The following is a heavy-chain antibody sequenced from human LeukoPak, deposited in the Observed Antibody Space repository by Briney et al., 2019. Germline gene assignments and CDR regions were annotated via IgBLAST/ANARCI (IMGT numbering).Heavy chain of an antibody. D-gene: IGHD2-2*01. V-gene: IGHV1-18*01. CDR2: ISAYNGNT. Sequence: ASVKVSCNASGYTSTSYGISWVRQAPGHGLEWMGWISAYNGNTNYAQKLQGRVTMTTDTSTTTDYMELRSLRSDDTAVYYCARGGVTSNYFDYWGQGTLVNVSS. J-gene: IGHJ4*02. CDR3: ARGGVTSNYFDY. CDR1: GYTSTSYG.